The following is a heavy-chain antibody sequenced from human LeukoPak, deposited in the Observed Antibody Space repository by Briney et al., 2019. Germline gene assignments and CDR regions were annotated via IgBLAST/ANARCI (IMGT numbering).Heavy chain of an antibody. D-gene: IGHD6-13*01. V-gene: IGHV1-2*02. CDR1: GYIFTGHY. Sequence: ASVKVSCKASGYIFTGHYMHWVRQAPGQGLEWMGWINPNRGDTHFAQNFQGRVTLTRDTSISTAYMEVNSLRSDDTAVYYCARDYGDSSSWPNIWGQGTLVTVSS. CDR2: INPNRGDT. J-gene: IGHJ4*02. CDR3: ARDYGDSSSWPNI.